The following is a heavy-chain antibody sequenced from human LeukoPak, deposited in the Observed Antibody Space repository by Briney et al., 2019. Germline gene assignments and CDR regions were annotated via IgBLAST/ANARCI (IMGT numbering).Heavy chain of an antibody. CDR1: GFTFSSYA. Sequence: GGSLRLSCAASGFTFSSYAMSWVRQAPGKGPEWVAFIRYDGGDQNYADSVKGRFTISRDNSKNTLSLQMNSLRVEDTGVYYCAKGGGSNWFSPLDYWGQGTLVTVSS. D-gene: IGHD6-13*01. J-gene: IGHJ4*02. CDR3: AKGGGSNWFSPLDY. CDR2: IRYDGGDQ. V-gene: IGHV3-30*02.